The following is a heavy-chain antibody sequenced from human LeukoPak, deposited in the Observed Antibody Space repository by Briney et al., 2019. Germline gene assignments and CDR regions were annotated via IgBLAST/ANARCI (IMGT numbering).Heavy chain of an antibody. CDR3: ARTPSYCSGGRCYVSHYFDY. D-gene: IGHD2-15*01. V-gene: IGHV3-9*01. J-gene: IGHJ4*02. Sequence: PGRSLRLSCAASGFTFDDYAMHWVRQAPGKGLEWVSGISWNSGSICYADSVKGRFTISRDNAKNSLYLQMNSLRAEDTASYYCARTPSYCSGGRCYVSHYFDYWGQGTLATVSS. CDR2: ISWNSGSI. CDR1: GFTFDDYA.